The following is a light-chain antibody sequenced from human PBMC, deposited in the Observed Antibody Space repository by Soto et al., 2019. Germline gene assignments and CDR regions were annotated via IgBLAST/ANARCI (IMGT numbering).Light chain of an antibody. J-gene: IGKJ2*01. V-gene: IGKV3-20*01. CDR2: GAS. Sequence: EIVLTQSPGTLSLSPGERATLSCRASQSVSSSYLAWYQQKPGQAPRLLIYGASCRATGVPDRVSGSGSVTDFKLTISRLEPEDLAVYYCQQYGSSPYTFGQETKLEI. CDR1: QSVSSSY. CDR3: QQYGSSPYT.